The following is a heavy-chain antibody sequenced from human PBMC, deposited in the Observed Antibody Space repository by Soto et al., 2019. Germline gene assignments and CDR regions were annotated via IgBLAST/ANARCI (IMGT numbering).Heavy chain of an antibody. V-gene: IGHV3-30-3*01. J-gene: IGHJ4*02. Sequence: SLRLSCAASGFTFSSYAMHWVRQAPGKGLEWVAVISYDGSNKYYADSVKGRFTISRDNSKNTLYLQMNSLRAEDTAVYYCARDLYARYYYDSSGYGLGYWGQGTLVTVSS. CDR2: ISYDGSNK. CDR1: GFTFSSYA. D-gene: IGHD3-22*01. CDR3: ARDLYARYYYDSSGYGLGY.